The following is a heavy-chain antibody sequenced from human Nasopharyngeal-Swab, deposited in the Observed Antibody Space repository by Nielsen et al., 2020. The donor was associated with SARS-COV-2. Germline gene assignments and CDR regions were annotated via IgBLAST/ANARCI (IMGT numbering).Heavy chain of an antibody. Sequence: GGSLRLSCAASGFTFSNYNMNWVRQAPGKGLEWVSSISSSSTYIYYADSVKGRLTISRDNTKNSLSLQMNSLRAEDTAVYYCARGGLDYDFWSAYFMDVWGQGTTVTVSS. D-gene: IGHD3-3*01. CDR3: ARGGLDYDFWSAYFMDV. J-gene: IGHJ6*02. V-gene: IGHV3-21*01. CDR2: ISSSSTYI. CDR1: GFTFSNYN.